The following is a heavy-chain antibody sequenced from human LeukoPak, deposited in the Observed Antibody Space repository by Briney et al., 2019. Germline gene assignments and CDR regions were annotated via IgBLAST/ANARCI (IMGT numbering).Heavy chain of an antibody. CDR1: AFTFSSYW. CDR3: ARGLDCSGGSCYSYWYFDL. CDR2: INSDGSST. J-gene: IGHJ2*01. Sequence: GGSLRLSCAASAFTFSSYWMHWVRQAPGKGLVWVSRINSDGSSTSYADSVKGRFTISRDNAKNTLYLQMNSLRAEDTAMYYCARGLDCSGGSCYSYWYFDLWGRGTLVTVSS. V-gene: IGHV3-74*01. D-gene: IGHD2-15*01.